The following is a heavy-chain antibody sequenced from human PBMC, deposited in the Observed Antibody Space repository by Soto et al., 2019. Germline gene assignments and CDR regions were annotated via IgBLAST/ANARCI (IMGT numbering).Heavy chain of an antibody. CDR2: MFASGSS. V-gene: IGHV4-4*02. J-gene: IGHJ4*02. Sequence: QVQLQESGPGLVKPSETLSLTCAVSGDSISSPNWWSWYRQTPGKGLELIGEMFASGSSNYNPSLNGRVTITLDTSKNHFSLKLTSLTAADTAIYYCAREGFDHRPDYWGQGIPVTVSS. CDR3: AREGFDHRPDY. CDR1: GDSISSPNW.